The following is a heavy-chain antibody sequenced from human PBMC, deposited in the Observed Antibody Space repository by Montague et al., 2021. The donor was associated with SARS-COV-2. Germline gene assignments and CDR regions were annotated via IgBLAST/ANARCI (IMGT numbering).Heavy chain of an antibody. Sequence: LRLSCAASGFTFSSYSVNWIRQHPGKGLEWIGYIDKSGTTQYNPSLKSRVSLSVDTSKNQFSLNLRSATAADTALYYCARDLGGIDVWGQGTTVIVSS. CDR3: ARDLGGIDV. D-gene: IGHD3-10*01. J-gene: IGHJ6*02. V-gene: IGHV4-31*02. CDR2: IDKSGTT. CDR1: GFTFSSYS.